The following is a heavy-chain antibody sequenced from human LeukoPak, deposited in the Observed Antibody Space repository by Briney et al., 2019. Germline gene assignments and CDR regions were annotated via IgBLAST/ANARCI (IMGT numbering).Heavy chain of an antibody. J-gene: IGHJ4*02. CDR3: ARPYGGYYGY. Sequence: ASVKVSCKASGYTFTNYGISWVRQAPGQGLEWMGIINPSGGSTSYAQKFQGRVTMTRDTSTSTVYMEPSSLRSEDTAVYYCARPYGGYYGYWGQGTLVTVSS. D-gene: IGHD4/OR15-4a*01. CDR1: GYTFTNYG. V-gene: IGHV1-46*01. CDR2: INPSGGST.